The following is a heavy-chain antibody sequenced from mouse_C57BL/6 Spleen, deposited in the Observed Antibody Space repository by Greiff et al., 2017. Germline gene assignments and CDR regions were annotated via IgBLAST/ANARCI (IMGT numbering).Heavy chain of an antibody. CDR3: AYYGSSPFAY. Sequence: QVQLQQSGPELVKPGASVKISCKASGYAFSSSWMNWVKQRPGQGLEWIGRIYPGDGDTNYNGKFKGKATLTADKSSSTAYMQLSSLTSEDSAVYFCAYYGSSPFAYWGQGTLVTVSA. CDR1: GYAFSSSW. D-gene: IGHD1-1*01. V-gene: IGHV1-82*01. CDR2: IYPGDGDT. J-gene: IGHJ3*01.